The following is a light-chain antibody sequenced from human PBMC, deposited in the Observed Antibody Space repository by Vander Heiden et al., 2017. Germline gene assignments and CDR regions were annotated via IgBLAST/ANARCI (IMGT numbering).Light chain of an antibody. CDR2: DNT. CDR3: GTWDSSLSVSVV. J-gene: IGLJ2*01. V-gene: IGLV1-51*01. Sequence: QSVLTQPPSVSAAPGQKVTISCSGSSSNIGKNYVSWYQQLPGTAPKLLIYDNTKRPTGIPDRCSGSKSGTSATLGITGLLPGDEAEYYCGTWDSSLSVSVVFGGGTKLTVL. CDR1: SSNIGKNY.